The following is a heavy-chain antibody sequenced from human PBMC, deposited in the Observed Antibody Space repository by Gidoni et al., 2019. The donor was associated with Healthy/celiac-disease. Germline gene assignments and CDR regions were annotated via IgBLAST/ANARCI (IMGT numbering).Heavy chain of an antibody. D-gene: IGHD6-13*01. J-gene: IGHJ4*02. CDR1: GFTFSSYA. CDR2: ISSNGGST. CDR3: VNHKQQLVY. V-gene: IGHV3-64D*06. Sequence: EVQLVESGGGLVQPGGSLRLSCSASGFTFSSYAMHWVRKAPGKGLGYVSAISSNGGSTYYADSVKGRFTISRDNSKNTLYLQMSSLRAEDTAVYYCVNHKQQLVYWGQGTLVTVSS.